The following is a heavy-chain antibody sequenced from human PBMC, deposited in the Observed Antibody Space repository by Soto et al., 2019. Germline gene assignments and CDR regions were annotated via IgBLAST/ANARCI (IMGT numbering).Heavy chain of an antibody. CDR2: ISYDGGDK. V-gene: IGHV3-30*03. Sequence: HPGGSLRLSCAASGFTFSDYGLHWVRQAPGKGLEWVAVISYDGGDKYFADSVKGRFTISRDTSKNTLYLQMNSLRADDTAVYYCATNQLLYRGYYYYGMDFWGLGTTVPVS. CDR1: GFTFSDYG. CDR3: ATNQLLYRGYYYYGMDF. J-gene: IGHJ6*02. D-gene: IGHD2-2*02.